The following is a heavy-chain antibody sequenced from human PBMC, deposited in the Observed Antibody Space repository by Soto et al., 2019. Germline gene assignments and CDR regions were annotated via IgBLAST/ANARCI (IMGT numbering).Heavy chain of an antibody. Sequence: ASVKVSCKASGYTFTSYGISWVRQAPGQGLEWMGWISAYNGNTNYAQKLQGRVTMTTDTSTSTAYMELRSLRSDDTAVYYCAGDCSSTSCYPYYYYGMDVWGQGTTVTVSS. CDR1: GYTFTSYG. CDR3: AGDCSSTSCYPYYYYGMDV. J-gene: IGHJ6*02. CDR2: ISAYNGNT. V-gene: IGHV1-18*04. D-gene: IGHD2-2*01.